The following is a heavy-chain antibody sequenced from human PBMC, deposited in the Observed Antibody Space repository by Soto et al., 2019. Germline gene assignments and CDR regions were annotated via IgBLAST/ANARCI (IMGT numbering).Heavy chain of an antibody. Sequence: GASVKVSCKASGGTFSSYAISWVRQAPGQGLEWMGGIIPIFGTANYAQKFQGRVTITADESTSTAYMELSSLRSEDTAVYYCAREWGSHYYDSSGPSYYGMDVWGQGTTVTVSS. CDR1: GGTFSSYA. CDR3: AREWGSHYYDSSGPSYYGMDV. D-gene: IGHD3-22*01. J-gene: IGHJ6*02. V-gene: IGHV1-69*13. CDR2: IIPIFGTA.